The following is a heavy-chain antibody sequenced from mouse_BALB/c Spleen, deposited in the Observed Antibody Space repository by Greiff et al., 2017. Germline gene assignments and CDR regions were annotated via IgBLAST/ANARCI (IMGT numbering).Heavy chain of an antibody. D-gene: IGHD2-3*01. J-gene: IGHJ3*01. Sequence: EVQLQQSGAELVKPGASVKLSCTASGFNIKDTYMHWVKQRPEQGLEWIGRIDPANGNTKYDPKFQGKATITADTSSNTAYLQLSSLTSEDTAVYYCARPSSYDGYAYWGQGTLVTVSA. V-gene: IGHV14-3*02. CDR1: GFNIKDTY. CDR3: ARPSSYDGYAY. CDR2: IDPANGNT.